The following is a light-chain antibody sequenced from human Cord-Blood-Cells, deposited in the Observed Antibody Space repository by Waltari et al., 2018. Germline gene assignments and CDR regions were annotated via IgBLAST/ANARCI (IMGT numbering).Light chain of an antibody. V-gene: IGKV1-5*03. Sequence: DIQMTQSPSTLSASVGDRVTITCRASQSISSWLAWYQQKPGKAPKLLIYKASSLESGVPSRFSGSVSGTEFTLTISSLQPDDFATYYCQQYNSYSRTFGQVTKVEIK. CDR2: KAS. CDR1: QSISSW. CDR3: QQYNSYSRT. J-gene: IGKJ1*01.